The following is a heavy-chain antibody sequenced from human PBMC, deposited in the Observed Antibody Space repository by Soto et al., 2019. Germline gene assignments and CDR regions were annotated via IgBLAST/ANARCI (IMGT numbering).Heavy chain of an antibody. CDR3: ARVMGDGSGNFWWFDV. V-gene: IGHV4-31*03. CDR2: IYSFGNT. J-gene: IGHJ5*02. CDR1: GGSVNSGAFY. D-gene: IGHD3-10*01. Sequence: QVQLQESGPGLVKPSQTLSLTCSVSGGSVNSGAFYWGWIRQSPGKGLECLGYIYSFGNTFYNPSLKSRVTISLDTSKNQFSLMLTSVIAADTAIYYCARVMGDGSGNFWWFDVWGQGTLVTVSS.